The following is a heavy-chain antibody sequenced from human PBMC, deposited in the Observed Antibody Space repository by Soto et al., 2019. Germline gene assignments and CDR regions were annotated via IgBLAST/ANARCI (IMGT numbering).Heavy chain of an antibody. CDR2: ISYDGSNK. Sequence: QVQLVESGGGVVQPGRSLRLSCAASGFTFSSYAMHWVRQAPGKGLEWVAVISYDGSNKYYADSVKGRFTISRDNSKNTLYLKMNSLRAEDTAVYYCASLGYCSGGSCYRPSDYWGQGTLVTVSS. J-gene: IGHJ4*02. V-gene: IGHV3-30-3*01. CDR1: GFTFSSYA. CDR3: ASLGYCSGGSCYRPSDY. D-gene: IGHD2-15*01.